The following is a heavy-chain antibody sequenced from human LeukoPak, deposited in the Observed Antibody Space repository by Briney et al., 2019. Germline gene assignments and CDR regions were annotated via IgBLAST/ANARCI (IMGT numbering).Heavy chain of an antibody. CDR1: GGSISTYY. J-gene: IGHJ3*02. CDR3: ARGPYSYDSSGAFDI. CDR2: IYYSGST. D-gene: IGHD3-22*01. Sequence: PSETLSLTCTVSGGSISTYYWTWIRQPPGKGLEWIGDIYYSGSTNYNPSLKSRVTISVDTSKNQFSLKVSSVTAADTAVYFCARGPYSYDSSGAFDIWGQGTMVTVSS. V-gene: IGHV4-59*08.